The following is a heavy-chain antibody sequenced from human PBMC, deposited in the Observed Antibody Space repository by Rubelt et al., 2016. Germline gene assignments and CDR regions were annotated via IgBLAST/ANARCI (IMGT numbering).Heavy chain of an antibody. J-gene: IGHJ3*02. CDR1: GGSISSSSYY. V-gene: IGHV4-39*01. CDR3: ARHRVVRYFDWYPEGFDI. CDR2: IYYSGST. D-gene: IGHD3-9*01. Sequence: QLQLQESGPGLVKPSETLSLTCTVSGGSISSSSYYWGWIRQPPGKGLEWLGGIYYSGSTYYNLSLSGWVTLSGATAENKFSLTLSCVTAADTAVYYCARHRVVRYFDWYPEGFDIWGQGTMVTVSS.